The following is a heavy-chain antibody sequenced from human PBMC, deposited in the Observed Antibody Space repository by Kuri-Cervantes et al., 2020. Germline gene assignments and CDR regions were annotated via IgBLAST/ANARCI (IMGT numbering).Heavy chain of an antibody. CDR1: GFTFRTYG. Sequence: GGSLRLSCEASGFTFRTYGIHWVRQAPGKGLDWVAVISSDGSEKYYTDSVKGRFTISRDNSKNTVYLQLNSLRPEDTAVYFCATALAGGGDFYWGQGTLVTVSS. CDR2: ISSDGSEK. V-gene: IGHV3-30*03. CDR3: ATALAGGGDFY. J-gene: IGHJ4*02. D-gene: IGHD2-21*01.